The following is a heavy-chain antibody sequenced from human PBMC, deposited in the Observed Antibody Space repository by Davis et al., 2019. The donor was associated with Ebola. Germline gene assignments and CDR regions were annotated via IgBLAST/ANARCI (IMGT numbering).Heavy chain of an antibody. CDR1: GFTFISYW. J-gene: IGHJ4*02. CDR3: ARAYYDFWSGRFDY. Sequence: GSLRLSCAASGFTFISYWMNWIRQPPGKGLEWIGEINHSGSTNYNPSLKSRVTISVDTSKNQFSLKLSSVTAADTAVYYCARAYYDFWSGRFDYWGQGTLVTVSS. CDR2: INHSGST. V-gene: IGHV4-34*01. D-gene: IGHD3-3*01.